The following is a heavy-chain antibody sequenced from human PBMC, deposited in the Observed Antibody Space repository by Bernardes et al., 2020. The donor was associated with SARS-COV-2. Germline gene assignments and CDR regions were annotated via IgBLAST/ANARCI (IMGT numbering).Heavy chain of an antibody. CDR3: ARDHTRPHYYGSGSYVVP. D-gene: IGHD3-10*01. V-gene: IGHV1-18*01. CDR2: ISAYNGNT. J-gene: IGHJ5*02. Sequence: ASVKVSCKASGYTFTSYGISWVRQAPGQGLEWMGWISAYNGNTNYAQKLQGRVTMTTDTSTSTAYMELRSLRSDDTAVYYCARDHTRPHYYGSGSYVVPWGQGTLVTVSS. CDR1: GYTFTSYG.